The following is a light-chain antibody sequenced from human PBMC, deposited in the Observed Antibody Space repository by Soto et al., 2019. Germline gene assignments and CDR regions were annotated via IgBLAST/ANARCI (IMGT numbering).Light chain of an antibody. CDR3: QHYNSWPRA. V-gene: IGKV3-15*01. CDR2: GAS. CDR1: QRVSSN. Sequence: EMVMTQSPATLSVSPGERATLSCRASQRVSSNLAWYQQKPGQAPRLLIYGASTRATGVPARFSGSGSGTEFTLTISSLQSEDFAVSHCQHYNSWPRAFGQGTKVE. J-gene: IGKJ1*01.